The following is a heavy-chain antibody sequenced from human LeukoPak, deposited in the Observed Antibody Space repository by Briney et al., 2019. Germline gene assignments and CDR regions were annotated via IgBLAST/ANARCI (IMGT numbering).Heavy chain of an antibody. V-gene: IGHV3-23*01. J-gene: IGHJ5*02. CDR3: AKDRSLLLIAAAGYWFDP. CDR2: INGSGGST. Sequence: PGGSLRLSCAASGFTFSSYAMSGVRRAPGKGLEWVSAINGSGGSTYYADSVKGRFTISRDNSQNTLYLQMNSLRAEDTAVYYCAKDRSLLLIAAAGYWFDPWSQGTLVTVPS. CDR1: GFTFSSYA. D-gene: IGHD6-13*01.